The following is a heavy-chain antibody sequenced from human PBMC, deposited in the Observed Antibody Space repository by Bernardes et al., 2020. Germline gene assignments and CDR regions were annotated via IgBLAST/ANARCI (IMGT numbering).Heavy chain of an antibody. J-gene: IGHJ2*01. CDR3: ATTVTILKGLYFDL. CDR1: GGSISSYY. CDR2: IYYSGST. V-gene: IGHV4-59*01. D-gene: IGHD4-17*01. Sequence: SETLSLTCTVSGGSISSYYWSWIRQPPGKGLEWIGYIYYSGSTNYNPSLKSRVTISVDTSKNQFSLKLSSVTAADTAVYYCATTVTILKGLYFDLWGRGTLVTVSS.